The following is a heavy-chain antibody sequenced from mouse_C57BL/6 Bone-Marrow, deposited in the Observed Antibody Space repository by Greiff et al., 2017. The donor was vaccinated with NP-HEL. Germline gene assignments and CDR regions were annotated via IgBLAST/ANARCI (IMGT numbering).Heavy chain of an antibody. V-gene: IGHV10-1*01. Sequence: EVKLVESGGGLVQPKGSLKLSCAASGFSFNTYAMNWVRQAPGKGLEWVARIRSKSNNYATYYADSVKDRFTISRDDSESMLYLQMNNLKAEDTAMYYGGSHYYGRDYFDYWGQGTTLTVSS. CDR2: IRSKSNNYAT. CDR3: GSHYYGRDYFDY. D-gene: IGHD1-2*01. CDR1: GFSFNTYA. J-gene: IGHJ2*01.